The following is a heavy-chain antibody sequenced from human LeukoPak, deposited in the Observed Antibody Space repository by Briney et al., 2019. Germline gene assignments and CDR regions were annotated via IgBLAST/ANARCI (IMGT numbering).Heavy chain of an antibody. Sequence: GGCLRLSCAATVVTFTRYGVSWVRQAPCKGLEWVVVISYDGSNKYYGDSMKGRFTISRDNSKNMLYLQMNSLRAEDTAVYYCARGKGSGSYYNDCDYWGQGTLVTVSS. CDR2: ISYDGSNK. D-gene: IGHD3-10*01. CDR1: VVTFTRYG. CDR3: ARGKGSGSYYNDCDY. J-gene: IGHJ4*02. V-gene: IGHV3-30*03.